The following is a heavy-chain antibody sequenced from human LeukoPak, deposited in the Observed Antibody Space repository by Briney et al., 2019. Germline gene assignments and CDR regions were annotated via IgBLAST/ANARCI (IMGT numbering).Heavy chain of an antibody. CDR3: ARRGGSYRGDYYFDY. CDR1: GGFITYYY. J-gene: IGHJ4*02. V-gene: IGHV4-59*08. D-gene: IGHD1-26*01. CDR2: VYYTGST. Sequence: PSETLSLTCTVSGGFITYYYWSWIRQPPGKGLEWIGYVYYTGSTNYNPSLKSRVTISVDTSKNQFSLKLSSVTAADTAVYYCARRGGSYRGDYYFDYWGQGTLVTVSS.